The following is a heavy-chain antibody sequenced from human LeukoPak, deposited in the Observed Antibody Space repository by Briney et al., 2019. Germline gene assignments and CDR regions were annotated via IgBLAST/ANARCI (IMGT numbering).Heavy chain of an antibody. CDR3: ARDLRGSIVVVTAPPWYFDL. V-gene: IGHV3-30*03. CDR1: GFTFSSYG. D-gene: IGHD2-21*02. J-gene: IGHJ2*01. CDR2: ISYDGSNK. Sequence: GRSLKLSCAASGFTFSSYGMHWVRQAPGKGLEWVAVISYDGSNKYYADSVKGRFTISRDNSQNTLFLQMHGLRAEDTAVYYCARDLRGSIVVVTAPPWYFDLWGRGTLVTVSS.